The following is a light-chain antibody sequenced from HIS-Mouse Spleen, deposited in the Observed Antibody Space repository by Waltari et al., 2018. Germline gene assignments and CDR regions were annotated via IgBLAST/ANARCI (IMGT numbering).Light chain of an antibody. CDR3: QSADSSGTNWV. V-gene: IGLV3-25*03. CDR1: ALPKQY. J-gene: IGLJ3*02. Sequence: LGQTARITCSGDALPKQYAYWYQQKPGQAPGLVIYKDSERPSGIPERFSGSSSGTTVTLTISGVQAEDEADYYCQSADSSGTNWVFGGGTKLTVL. CDR2: KDS.